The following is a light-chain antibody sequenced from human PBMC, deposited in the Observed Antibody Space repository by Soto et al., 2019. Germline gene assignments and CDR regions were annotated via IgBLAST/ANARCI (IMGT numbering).Light chain of an antibody. CDR3: QQLSSYPLT. CDR1: QGISSY. Sequence: DIQLTQSPSFLSASVGDRVTITCRASQGISSYLAWYQQKPGKAPKLLIYAASTLQSGVPSRFSGSGSGTEFTLTISSLQPEDFAIYYCQQLSSYPLTFGQGTRLEIK. V-gene: IGKV1-9*01. J-gene: IGKJ5*01. CDR2: AAS.